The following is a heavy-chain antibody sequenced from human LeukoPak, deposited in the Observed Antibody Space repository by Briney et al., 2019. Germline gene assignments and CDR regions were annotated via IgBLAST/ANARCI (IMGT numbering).Heavy chain of an antibody. CDR3: ARGNRMFKGAFVI. Sequence: PGGSLRLSCAASGFTFSSYSMNWVRQAPGKGLEWVSSISSSSSSIYYAGSVKGRFTISRDNAKNSLYLQINSLRAEDTAVYYCARGNRMFKGAFVIWGQGTMVTVSS. CDR1: GFTFSSYS. V-gene: IGHV3-21*01. J-gene: IGHJ3*02. CDR2: ISSSSSSI. D-gene: IGHD2-15*01.